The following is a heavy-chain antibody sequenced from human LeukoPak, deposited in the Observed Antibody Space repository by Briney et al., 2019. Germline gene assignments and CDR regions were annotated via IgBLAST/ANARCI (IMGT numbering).Heavy chain of an antibody. V-gene: IGHV1-2*02. CDR1: GYTLTELS. J-gene: IGHJ4*02. D-gene: IGHD3-22*01. Sequence: GASVKVSCMVSGYTLTELSMHWVRQAPGKGLEWMGWINPNSGGTNYAQKFQGRVTMTRDTSISTAYMELSRLRSDDTAVYYCAREETMVVVDWGQGTLVTVSS. CDR2: INPNSGGT. CDR3: AREETMVVVD.